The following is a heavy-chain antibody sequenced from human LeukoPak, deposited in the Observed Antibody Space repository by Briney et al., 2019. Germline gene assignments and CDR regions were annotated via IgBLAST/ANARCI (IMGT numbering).Heavy chain of an antibody. Sequence: ASVKVSCKASGYTFTGYYMHWVRQAPGQGLEWMGWINPNSGGTNYAQKFQGRVTMTRDTSISTAYMELSRLRSDDTAVYYCARDFSVVVPAAMGYWGQGTLVTVSS. D-gene: IGHD2-2*01. CDR2: INPNSGGT. V-gene: IGHV1-2*02. CDR3: ARDFSVVVPAAMGY. CDR1: GYTFTGYY. J-gene: IGHJ4*02.